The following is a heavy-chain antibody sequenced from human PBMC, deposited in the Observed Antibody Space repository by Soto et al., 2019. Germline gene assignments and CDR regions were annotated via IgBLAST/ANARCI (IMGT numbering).Heavy chain of an antibody. CDR1: GFTFSSYA. D-gene: IGHD6-19*01. CDR3: ARDNLGSGWYSGEYYFYGMDV. J-gene: IGHJ6*02. CDR2: ISYDGGNK. V-gene: IGHV3-30-3*01. Sequence: QVQGVEPGGGVVQPGRSLRLSCAASGFTFSSYAMQWVRQAPGKGLEGVALISYDGGNKYYADSVKGRFTISRDNSKNTLYLQMNSLRAEDTAVFYCARDNLGSGWYSGEYYFYGMDVWGQGTTVTVSS.